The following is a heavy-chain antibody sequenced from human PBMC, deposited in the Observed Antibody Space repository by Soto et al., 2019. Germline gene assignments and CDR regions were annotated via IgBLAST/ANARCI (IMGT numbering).Heavy chain of an antibody. D-gene: IGHD3-10*01. CDR3: ASNRRYGSGSYFHCDY. CDR2: IIPIFGTA. Sequence: QVQLVQSGAEVKKPGSSVKVSCKASGGTFSSYAISWVRQAPGQGLEWMGGIIPIFGTANYEQKFQGRVTITADESTSTAYMELSSLRSEDTAVYYCASNRRYGSGSYFHCDYWGQGTLVTVSS. J-gene: IGHJ4*02. CDR1: GGTFSSYA. V-gene: IGHV1-69*01.